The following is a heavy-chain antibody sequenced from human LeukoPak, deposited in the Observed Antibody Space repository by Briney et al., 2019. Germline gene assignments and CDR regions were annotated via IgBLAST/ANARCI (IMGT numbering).Heavy chain of an antibody. CDR1: GGTFSSYA. CDR3: AHSRDGYTDAFDI. Sequence: SVKVSCKASGGTFSSYAISWVRQAPGQGLEWMGRIIPILGIANYAQKFQGRVTITADKSTGTAYMELSSLRSEDTAVYYCAHSRDGYTDAFDIWGQGTMVTVSS. D-gene: IGHD5-24*01. J-gene: IGHJ3*02. CDR2: IIPILGIA. V-gene: IGHV1-69*04.